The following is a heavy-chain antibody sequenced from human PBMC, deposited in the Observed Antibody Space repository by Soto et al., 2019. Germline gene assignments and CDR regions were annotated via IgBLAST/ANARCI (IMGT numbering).Heavy chain of an antibody. CDR3: ARTVVGAIDYFDY. D-gene: IGHD1-26*01. V-gene: IGHV1-18*01. CDR2: ISVYNGHT. Sequence: QVQLVQSGAEVKKPGASVKVSCKPSGYTFTSYGISWVRQAPGQGLEWMGWISVYNGHTNYAQKFQGRVTLTTDTSTSTAYMELRSLTSDDTAVYYCARTVVGAIDYFDYWGQGTLVTVSS. J-gene: IGHJ4*02. CDR1: GYTFTSYG.